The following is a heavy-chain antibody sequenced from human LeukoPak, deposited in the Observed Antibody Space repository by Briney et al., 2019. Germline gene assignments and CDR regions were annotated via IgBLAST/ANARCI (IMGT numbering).Heavy chain of an antibody. Sequence: GESLKISCQGSGYSFTNYWIGWVRQMPGKGLEWMGIIHPGDSDIRYSPSFQGQVTISADKSTSTAYLQWSSLKASDSAMYYCARRGSGRVRWLDPWGQGTLVTVSS. CDR1: GYSFTNYW. CDR2: IHPGDSDI. CDR3: ARRGSGRVRWLDP. J-gene: IGHJ5*02. V-gene: IGHV5-51*01. D-gene: IGHD1-1*01.